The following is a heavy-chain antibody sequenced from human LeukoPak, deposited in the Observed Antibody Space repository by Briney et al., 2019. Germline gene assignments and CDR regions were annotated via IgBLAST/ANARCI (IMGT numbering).Heavy chain of an antibody. J-gene: IGHJ4*02. CDR2: ISGSGGST. CDR3: TKRLDSSGYYYAPDY. CDR1: GFTFSSYA. D-gene: IGHD3-22*01. Sequence: GGSLRLSCAASGFTFSSYAMSWVRQAPGKGLEWVSAISGSGGSTYYADSAKGRFTISRDNSKNTLYLQMNSLRAEDTAVYYCTKRLDSSGYYYAPDYWGQGTLVTVSS. V-gene: IGHV3-23*01.